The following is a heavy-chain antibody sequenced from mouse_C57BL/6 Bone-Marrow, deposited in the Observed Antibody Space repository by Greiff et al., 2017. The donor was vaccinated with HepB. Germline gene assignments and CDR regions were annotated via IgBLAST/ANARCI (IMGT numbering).Heavy chain of an antibody. CDR3: ARQKYDYGRDYYAMDY. CDR1: GFTFSSYG. D-gene: IGHD2-4*01. J-gene: IGHJ4*01. CDR2: ISSGGSYT. V-gene: IGHV5-6*01. Sequence: EVKLVESGGDLVKPGGSLKLSCAASGFTFSSYGMSWVRQTPDKRLEWVATISSGGSYTYYPDSVKGRFTISRDNAKNTLYLQMSSLKSEDTAMYYCARQKYDYGRDYYAMDYWGQGTSVTVSS.